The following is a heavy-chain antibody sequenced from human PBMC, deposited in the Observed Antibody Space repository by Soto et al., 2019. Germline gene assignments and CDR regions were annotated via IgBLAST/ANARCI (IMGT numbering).Heavy chain of an antibody. J-gene: IGHJ5*02. CDR1: GYTFINYY. V-gene: IGHV1-46*01. D-gene: IGHD3-3*01. CDR2: IDPNDDDT. Sequence: ASVKVSCKASGYTFINYYVHWVRQAPGQGLEWVGFIDPNDDDTFYAEKFQGRVTMTSDTSTSTSFMEVKRLTSADTAIYFCARVGVKMGKAVSSGYYKCFDTWGQGTRVTVSS. CDR3: ARVGVKMGKAVSSGYYKCFDT.